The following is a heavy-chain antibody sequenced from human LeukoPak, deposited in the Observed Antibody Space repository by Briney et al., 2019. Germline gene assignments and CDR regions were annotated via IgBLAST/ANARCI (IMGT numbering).Heavy chain of an antibody. CDR1: GFTFNTYA. Sequence: GGSLRLSCVAPGFTFNTYAIHWVRQAPGKGLEWVAVISYDGSNTYYEDSVKGRFTISRDNSKNTLYLQMNSLRAEDMAVYYCAREEWYYFDYWGQGTLVTVSS. D-gene: IGHD3-3*01. V-gene: IGHV3-30-3*01. CDR3: AREEWYYFDY. CDR2: ISYDGSNT. J-gene: IGHJ4*02.